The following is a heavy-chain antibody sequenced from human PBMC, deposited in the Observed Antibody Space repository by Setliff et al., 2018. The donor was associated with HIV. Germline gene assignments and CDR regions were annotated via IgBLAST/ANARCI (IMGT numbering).Heavy chain of an antibody. CDR1: EFSVSDKY. CDR3: ARDATRGGDFDF. Sequence: GGSLRLSCAASEFSVSDKYMGWVRQAPGKGLEWVAVIYSVDTHYGDSVKGRFTMSRDNAKNLVYLEMNSLKVEDTAVYYCARDATRGGDFDFWGQGTLVTVSS. V-gene: IGHV3-66*01. J-gene: IGHJ4*02. D-gene: IGHD1-26*01. CDR2: IYSVDT.